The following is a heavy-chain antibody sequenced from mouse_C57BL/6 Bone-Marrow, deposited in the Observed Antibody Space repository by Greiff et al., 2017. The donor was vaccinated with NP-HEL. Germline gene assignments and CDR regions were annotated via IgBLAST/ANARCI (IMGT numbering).Heavy chain of an antibody. V-gene: IGHV14-3*01. CDR2: IDPANGNT. CDR1: GFNIKNTY. J-gene: IGHJ3*01. D-gene: IGHD2-1*01. CDR3: ARWDYYGFTGVFAY. Sequence: VQLQQSVAELVRPGASVKLSCTASGFNIKNTYMHWVKQRPEQGLEWIGRIDPANGNTKYGPKFQGKATITADTSSNTAYLQLSSLTSEDAAIYYCARWDYYGFTGVFAYWGQGTLVTVSA.